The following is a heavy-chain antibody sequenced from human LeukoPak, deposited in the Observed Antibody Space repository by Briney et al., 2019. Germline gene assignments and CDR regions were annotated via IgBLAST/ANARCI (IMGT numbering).Heavy chain of an antibody. CDR3: LYCSSTSCNNY. CDR1: GYSFTSYW. V-gene: IGHV5-10-1*01. CDR2: IDPSDSYP. J-gene: IGHJ4*02. D-gene: IGHD2-2*01. Sequence: GESLKISCKGSGYSFTSYWISWVRQMPGKGLEWMGMIDPSDSYPNYSPSFQGHVTISADQSISTACLQCTSLKASDTAMYYCLYCSSTSCNNYWGQGTLVTVSS.